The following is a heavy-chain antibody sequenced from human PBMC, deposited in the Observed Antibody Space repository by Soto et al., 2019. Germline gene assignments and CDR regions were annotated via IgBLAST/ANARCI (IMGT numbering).Heavy chain of an antibody. CDR2: INSDGSST. Sequence: EVQLVESGGGLVQPGGSLRVSCAASGFTFSSYWMHWVRQAPGKGLVWVSVINSDGSSTSYADSVKGRFTISRDNAKNTLYLQMNSLRADDTGVYYCARAGGIGVRPSITYYYYYYYMDVWGKGTTVAVSS. CDR1: GFTFSSYW. CDR3: ARAGGIGVRPSITYYYYYYYMDV. V-gene: IGHV3-74*01. D-gene: IGHD6-6*01. J-gene: IGHJ6*03.